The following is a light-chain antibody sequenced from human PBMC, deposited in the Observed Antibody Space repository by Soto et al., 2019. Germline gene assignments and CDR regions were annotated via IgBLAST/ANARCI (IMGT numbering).Light chain of an antibody. CDR1: TGPVTSGHY. V-gene: IGLV7-46*01. CDR3: LLSYGTTESV. Sequence: QTVVTQEPSLTVSPGGTVTLTCGSSTGPVTSGHYPYWFQQKPGQAPRTLIYDTTNKLFWTPARFSGSLLGDKAALTLSGAQPEDEADYYCLLSYGTTESVFGSGTKLTVL. CDR2: DTT. J-gene: IGLJ1*01.